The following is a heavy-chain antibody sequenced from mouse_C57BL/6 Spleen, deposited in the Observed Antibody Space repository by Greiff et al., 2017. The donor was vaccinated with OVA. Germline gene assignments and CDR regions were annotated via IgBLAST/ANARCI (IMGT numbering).Heavy chain of an antibody. CDR2: INYDGSST. V-gene: IGHV5-16*01. CDR1: GFTFSDYY. CDR3: ARVPPPYYYGSSPWYFDV. Sequence: EVHLVESEGGLVQPGSSMKLSCTASGFTFSDYYMAWVRQVPEKGLEWVANINYDGSSTYYLDSLKSRFIISRDNAKNILYLQMSSLKSEDTATYYCARVPPPYYYGSSPWYFDVWGTGTTVTVSS. J-gene: IGHJ1*03. D-gene: IGHD1-1*01.